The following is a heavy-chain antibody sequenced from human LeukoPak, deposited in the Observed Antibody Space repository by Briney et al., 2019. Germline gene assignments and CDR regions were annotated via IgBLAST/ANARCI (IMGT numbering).Heavy chain of an antibody. J-gene: IGHJ4*02. CDR1: GFTFSSYA. CDR2: ISSGSSSI. V-gene: IGHV3-48*01. Sequence: PGGSLRLSCAASGFTFSSYAMHWVRQAPGEGLEWVSYISSGSSSIYYADSVKGRFTISRDNAKNSLYLQMNSLRAEDTAVYYCARGPAYYFDYWGQGTLVTVSS. CDR3: ARGPAYYFDY.